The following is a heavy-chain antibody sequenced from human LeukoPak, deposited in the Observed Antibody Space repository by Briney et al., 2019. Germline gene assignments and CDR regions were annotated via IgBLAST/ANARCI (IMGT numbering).Heavy chain of an antibody. D-gene: IGHD3-22*01. CDR3: ARVVQSTDSSGFYLPEYFQY. V-gene: IGHV4-38-2*02. CDR2: IYHTGST. J-gene: IGHJ1*01. Sequence: PSETLSLTCTVSNYSINSGYYWGWIRQPPGKGLEWIGSIYHTGSTYYNPSLKSRVTISVDTSKNQFSLRLSSVTAADTAVYYCARVVQSTDSSGFYLPEYFQYWGQGTLVTVSS. CDR1: NYSINSGYY.